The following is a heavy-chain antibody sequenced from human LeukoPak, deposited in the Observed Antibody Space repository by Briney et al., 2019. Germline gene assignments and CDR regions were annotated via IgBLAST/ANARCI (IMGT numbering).Heavy chain of an antibody. J-gene: IGHJ3*02. V-gene: IGHV1-2*02. CDR3: ARVKGYDSSGYTATFDI. D-gene: IGHD3-22*01. CDR1: GYTFTGYY. CDR2: INPNSGGT. Sequence: ASVKVSCKASGYTFTGYYMHWVRQAPGQGLEWMGWINPNSGGTNYAQKFQGRVTMTRDTSISTAYMELSRLRSDDTAVYYCARVKGYDSSGYTATFDIWGQGTMVTVSS.